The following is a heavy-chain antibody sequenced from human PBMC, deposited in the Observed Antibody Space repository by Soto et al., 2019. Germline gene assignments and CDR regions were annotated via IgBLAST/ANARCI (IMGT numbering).Heavy chain of an antibody. Sequence: QVQLEESGPGLVKPSETLSLTCTVSGGSISTYYWSWIRQPPGQGLEYIGYVYYSGTTNYHPSLKWRASISVAATKHQFSRKVTSVTAADTAICYWATLTYSSGGCYVPVENWFDPWGQGTMVSVSS. CDR1: GGSISTYY. J-gene: IGHJ5*02. CDR3: ATLTYSSGGCYVPVENWFDP. D-gene: IGHD6-19*01. CDR2: VYYSGTT. V-gene: IGHV4-59*12.